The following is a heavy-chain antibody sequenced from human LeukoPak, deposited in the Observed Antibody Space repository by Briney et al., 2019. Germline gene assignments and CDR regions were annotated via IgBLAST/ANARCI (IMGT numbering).Heavy chain of an antibody. D-gene: IGHD5-18*01. CDR1: GGSISSGGYY. J-gene: IGHJ6*02. CDR2: IYYSGST. Sequence: KPSETLSLTCTVSGGSISSGGYYWSWIRQHPGKGLEWIGYIYYSGSTYYNPSLKSRVTISVDTSKNQFSLKLSSVTAADTAVYYCARGPRRGYSYGYVGQNYYYYGMDVWGQGTTVTVSS. V-gene: IGHV4-31*03. CDR3: ARGPRRGYSYGYVGQNYYYYGMDV.